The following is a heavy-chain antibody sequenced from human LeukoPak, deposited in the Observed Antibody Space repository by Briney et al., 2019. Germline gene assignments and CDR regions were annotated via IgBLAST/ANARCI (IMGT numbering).Heavy chain of an antibody. J-gene: IGHJ4*02. CDR1: GFTFSSYA. CDR3: AKDHDVVVVAATPTIDY. CDR2: ISGSGGST. V-gene: IGHV3-23*01. D-gene: IGHD2-15*01. Sequence: QAGGPLRLSCAASGFTFSSYAMSGVRQAPGKGRKWVSAISGSGGSTYYADSVKGRFTISRDNSKNTLYLQMNSLRAEDTAVYYCAKDHDVVVVAATPTIDYWGQGTLVTVSS.